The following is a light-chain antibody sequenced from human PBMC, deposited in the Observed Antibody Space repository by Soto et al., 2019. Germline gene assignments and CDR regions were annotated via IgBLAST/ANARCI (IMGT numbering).Light chain of an antibody. Sequence: QSALTQPPSASGSPGQSVTISCTGTSSDVGGYNYVSWYQQHPGKAPKLMIYEVTTRPSGVPDRFSGSKSGNTASLTVSGLQAEDEADYYGSSYAGSNSVVFGGGTKLTVL. V-gene: IGLV2-8*01. J-gene: IGLJ2*01. CDR3: SSYAGSNSVV. CDR2: EVT. CDR1: SSDVGGYNY.